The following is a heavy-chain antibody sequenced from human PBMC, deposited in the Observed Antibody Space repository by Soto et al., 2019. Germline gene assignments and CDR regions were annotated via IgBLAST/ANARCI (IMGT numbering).Heavy chain of an antibody. CDR2: IFYSGIT. Sequence: QVRLQESGPGLVKPSETLSLTCTVSGGSVTSYYWNWIRQTPGTGLEWIGYIFYSGITYYNPSLKSRVTMSLDTSTNQFSLKLSSVTAADTAVYYCARAMVTYAVGLYCFDSWGQGTLVTVSS. CDR1: GGSVTSYY. D-gene: IGHD3-16*01. J-gene: IGHJ4*02. CDR3: ARAMVTYAVGLYCFDS. V-gene: IGHV4-59*02.